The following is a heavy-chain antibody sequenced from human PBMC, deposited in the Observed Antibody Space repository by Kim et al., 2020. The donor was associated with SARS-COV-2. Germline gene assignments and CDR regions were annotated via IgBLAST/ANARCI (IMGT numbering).Heavy chain of an antibody. Sequence: GGSLRLSCAASGFTFSSYGMHWVRQAPGKGLEWVAVIWYDGSNKYYADSVKGRFTISRDNSKNTLYLQMNSLRAEDTAVYSCSRDGSLGWNYVFDFDYWGQGTLVTVSS. V-gene: IGHV3-33*01. J-gene: IGHJ4*02. CDR1: GFTFSSYG. CDR3: SRDGSLGWNYVFDFDY. CDR2: IWYDGSNK. D-gene: IGHD1-7*01.